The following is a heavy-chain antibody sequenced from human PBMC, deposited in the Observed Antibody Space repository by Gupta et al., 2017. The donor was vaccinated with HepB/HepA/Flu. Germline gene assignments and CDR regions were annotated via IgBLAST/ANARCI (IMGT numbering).Heavy chain of an antibody. J-gene: IGHJ4*02. CDR2: IDWDDDK. CDR1: GFSLSTSGMR. V-gene: IGHV2-70*04. Sequence: KESGPALVKPTQTLTLTCTFSGFSLSTSGMRVSWIRQPPGKALEWLARIDWDDDKFYSTSLKTRLTISKDTSKNQVVLTMTNMDPVDTATYYCARSSKGGYSSSWYLFDYWGQGTLVTVSS. D-gene: IGHD6-13*01. CDR3: ARSSKGGYSSSWYLFDY.